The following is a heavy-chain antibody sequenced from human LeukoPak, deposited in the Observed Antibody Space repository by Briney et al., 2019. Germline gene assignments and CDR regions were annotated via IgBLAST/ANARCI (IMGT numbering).Heavy chain of an antibody. CDR3: ARESISSGWFDY. V-gene: IGHV4-59*01. CDR1: GGSISSYY. Sequence: SETLSLTCTVSGGSISSYYWSWIRQPPGEGLEWIGYIYYSGSTNYNPSLKSRVTISIDTSKNHFSLMLSSVTAADTAVYYCARESISSGWFDYWGQGTLVTASP. D-gene: IGHD6-19*01. J-gene: IGHJ4*02. CDR2: IYYSGST.